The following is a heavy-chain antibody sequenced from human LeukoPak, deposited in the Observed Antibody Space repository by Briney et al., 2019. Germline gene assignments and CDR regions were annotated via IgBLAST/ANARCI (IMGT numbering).Heavy chain of an antibody. D-gene: IGHD3-10*01. V-gene: IGHV4-4*07. CDR3: AREPPYYGSGSSVYYYYGMDV. Sequence: SETLSLTCTVSGGFISSYYWSWIRQPAGKGLEWIGRIYTSGSTNYNPSLKSRVTMSVDTSKNQFSLKLSSVTAADTAVYYCAREPPYYGSGSSVYYYYGMDVWGQGTTVTVSS. CDR2: IYTSGST. CDR1: GGFISSYY. J-gene: IGHJ6*02.